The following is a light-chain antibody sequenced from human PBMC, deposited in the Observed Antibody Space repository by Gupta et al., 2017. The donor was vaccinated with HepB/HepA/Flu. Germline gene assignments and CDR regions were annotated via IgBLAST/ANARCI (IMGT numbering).Light chain of an antibody. CDR1: SSNIANNY. J-gene: IGLJ3*02. CDR3: GTWDSSLNAGV. CDR2: END. Sequence: QSVLTQPPSVSAAPGQKVTISCSGSSSNIANNYVSWYQQLPGTAPKLLISENDKRPSGIPDRFSASKSGTSATLGITGLQTGDEADYYRGTWDSSLNAGVFGGGTKLTVL. V-gene: IGLV1-51*02.